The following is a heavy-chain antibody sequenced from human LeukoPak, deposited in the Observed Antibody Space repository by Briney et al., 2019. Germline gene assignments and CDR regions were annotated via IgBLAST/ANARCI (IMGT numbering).Heavy chain of an antibody. V-gene: IGHV3-48*02. D-gene: IGHD3-9*01. CDR2: ISSGRSTI. CDR1: GFTFSKYS. Sequence: PGGSLRLSCAASGFTFSKYSMTWVRQAPGKGLEWVSYISSGRSTIYYADSVKGRFTISRDNAKNSLYLQMNSLRDEDTAVYYCARMPTGYPNWFGPWGQGTLVTVSS. CDR3: ARMPTGYPNWFGP. J-gene: IGHJ5*02.